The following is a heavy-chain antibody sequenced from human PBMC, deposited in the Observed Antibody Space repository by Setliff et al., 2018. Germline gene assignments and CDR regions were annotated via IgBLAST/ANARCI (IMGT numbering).Heavy chain of an antibody. J-gene: IGHJ4*02. CDR3: ARDKESAGTRYFDH. CDR1: GYTFTNYG. D-gene: IGHD6-19*01. Sequence: ASVKVSCKASGYTFTNYGVTWVRQAPGQGLEWMGWIGAYNGNTYNAHNYQGRVTMASDTSTSTAYMELRSLRSDDTAVYYCARDKESAGTRYFDHWGQGTLVTVSS. V-gene: IGHV1-18*01. CDR2: IGAYNGNT.